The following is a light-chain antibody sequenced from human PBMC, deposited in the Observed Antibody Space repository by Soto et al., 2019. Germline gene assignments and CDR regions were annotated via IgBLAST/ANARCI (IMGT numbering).Light chain of an antibody. V-gene: IGLV2-14*01. CDR3: GSYRGSITYV. Sequence: QSALTQPASVSGSLGQSITISCTGTTSDVGGYNYVSWYQQHPGKAPILMIYEVTNRPSGVSNRFSGSKSGNTASLTISGLQVEDEAEYFCGSYRGSITYVFGTGTKVTVL. CDR2: EVT. CDR1: TSDVGGYNY. J-gene: IGLJ1*01.